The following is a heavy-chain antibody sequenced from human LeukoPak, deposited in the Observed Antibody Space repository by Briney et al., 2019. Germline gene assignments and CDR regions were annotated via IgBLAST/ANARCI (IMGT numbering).Heavy chain of an antibody. Sequence: SETLSLTCAVYGGSFSGYCWSWIRQPPGKGLEWIGEINHSGSTNYNPSLKSRVTISVDTSKNQFSLKLSSVTAADTAVYYCARVRGALVYNWFDPWGQGTLVTVSS. D-gene: IGHD1-26*01. J-gene: IGHJ5*02. CDR1: GGSFSGYC. V-gene: IGHV4-34*01. CDR3: ARVRGALVYNWFDP. CDR2: INHSGST.